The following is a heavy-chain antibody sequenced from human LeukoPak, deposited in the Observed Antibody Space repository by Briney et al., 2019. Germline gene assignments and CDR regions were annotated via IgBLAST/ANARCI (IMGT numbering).Heavy chain of an antibody. V-gene: IGHV3-23*01. CDR3: AKERRSRGIAAVDAFDY. CDR1: GFTFSSYA. J-gene: IGHJ4*02. CDR2: ISGSGADT. Sequence: GGSLRLSCAASGFTFSSYAMTWVRQAPGKGLEWVSAISGSGADTYYADSVRGRFSISRDNSKNTLYLQMNSLRAEDTAVYYCAKERRSRGIAAVDAFDYWGQGTLVTVSS. D-gene: IGHD6-13*01.